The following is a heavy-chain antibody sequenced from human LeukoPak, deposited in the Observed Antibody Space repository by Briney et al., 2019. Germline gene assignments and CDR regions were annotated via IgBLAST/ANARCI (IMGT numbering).Heavy chain of an antibody. CDR1: GVSISSNTYY. J-gene: IGHJ4*02. CDR2: IPSDGST. Sequence: SQTLSLTCSVAGVSISSNTYYWSWIRQTAGKGLEWIGRIPSDGSTSYNPSLKSRVTISVDTSKNQFSLKLSSVTAADTAVYYCARHKESCSGGFCYLDYFDYWGQGTLVTVSS. CDR3: ARHKESCSGGFCYLDYFDY. D-gene: IGHD2-15*01. V-gene: IGHV4-61*02.